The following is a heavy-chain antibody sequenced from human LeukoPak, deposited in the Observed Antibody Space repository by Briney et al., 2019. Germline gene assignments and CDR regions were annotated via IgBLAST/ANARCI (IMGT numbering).Heavy chain of an antibody. CDR2: ISAYNGNT. D-gene: IGHD4-17*01. CDR3: ARVRSYYYMDV. J-gene: IGHJ6*03. Sequence: ASVTVSCKASGYTFTSYGISWVRQAAGQGIEWMGWISAYNGNTSYAQKLQGRVTMTTDTSTSTAYMELRSLRSDDTAVYYCARVRSYYYMDVWGKGTTVTVSS. CDR1: GYTFTSYG. V-gene: IGHV1-18*01.